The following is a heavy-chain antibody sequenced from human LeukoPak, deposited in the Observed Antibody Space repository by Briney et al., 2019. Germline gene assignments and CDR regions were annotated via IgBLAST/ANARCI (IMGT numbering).Heavy chain of an antibody. CDR1: GFTFSSYW. CDR3: AREGDVDTAMSFDY. V-gene: IGHV3-7*01. J-gene: IGHJ4*02. CDR2: IKQDGSER. D-gene: IGHD5-18*01. Sequence: GGSLRLSCAASGFTFSSYWMSWVRQAPGKGLEWVANIKQDGSERFYVDSVKGRFTISRDNAKNSLYLQMNSLRAEDTAVYYCAREGDVDTAMSFDYWGQGTLVTVSS.